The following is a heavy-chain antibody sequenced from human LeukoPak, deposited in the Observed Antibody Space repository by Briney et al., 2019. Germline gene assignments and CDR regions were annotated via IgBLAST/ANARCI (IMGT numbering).Heavy chain of an antibody. CDR1: GYTFSSYD. CDR3: ASSRGGYYFDY. J-gene: IGHJ4*02. D-gene: IGHD3-22*01. CDR2: IGTAGDT. Sequence: GGSLRLSCAASGYTFSSYDMHWVRQATGKGLKWVSAIGTAGDTYYPGSVKGRFTISRENAKNSLYLQMNSLRAGDTAVYYCASSRGGYYFDYWGQGTLVTVSS. V-gene: IGHV3-13*01.